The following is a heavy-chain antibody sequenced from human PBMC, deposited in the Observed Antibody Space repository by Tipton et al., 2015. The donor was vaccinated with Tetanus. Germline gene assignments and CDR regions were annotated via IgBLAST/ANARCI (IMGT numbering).Heavy chain of an antibody. V-gene: IGHV3-72*01. Sequence: SLRLSCAASGFTFSDHYMDWVRQAPGKGLEWVGRTRNKANSYTTEYAASVKGRFTISRDDSKNSLYLQMNSLKTEGTAVYYCARVGLAFDIWGQGTMVTVSS. D-gene: IGHD3-16*01. CDR3: ARVGLAFDI. CDR2: TRNKANSYTT. CDR1: GFTFSDHY. J-gene: IGHJ3*02.